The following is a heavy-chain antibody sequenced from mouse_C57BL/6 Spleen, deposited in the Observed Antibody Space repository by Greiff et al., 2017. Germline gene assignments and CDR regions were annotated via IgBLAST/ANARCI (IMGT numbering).Heavy chain of an antibody. CDR2: IYPSDSDT. V-gene: IGHV1-61*01. CDR3: ARRCDLYDGYYWNFLYCDY. Sequence: QVQLQQPGAELVRPGSSVKLSCKASGYTFTSYWMDWVKQRPGQGLEWLGNIYPSDSDTHYNQKFKDKASLTVDKSSSTAYMQLSSRTSEDSAVYYCARRCDLYDGYYWNFLYCDYWGQGTTLTVSS. D-gene: IGHD2-3*01. J-gene: IGHJ2*01. CDR1: GYTFTSYW.